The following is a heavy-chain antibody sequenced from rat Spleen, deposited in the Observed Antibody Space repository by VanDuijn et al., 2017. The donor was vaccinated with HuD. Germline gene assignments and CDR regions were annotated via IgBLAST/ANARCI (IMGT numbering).Heavy chain of an antibody. CDR2: ITNTGDST. J-gene: IGHJ3*01. D-gene: IGHD1-11*01. CDR1: GFTFSDYY. CDR3: ARHPHFGYGWFAY. V-gene: IGHV5-25*01. Sequence: EVQLVESDGGLVQPGRSLKLSCAASGFTFSDYYMAWVRQAPTKGLEWVASITNTGDSTSSPDSVKGRFTISRDNAKSTLYLQMDSLRSEDTATYYCARHPHFGYGWFAYWGQGTLVTVSS.